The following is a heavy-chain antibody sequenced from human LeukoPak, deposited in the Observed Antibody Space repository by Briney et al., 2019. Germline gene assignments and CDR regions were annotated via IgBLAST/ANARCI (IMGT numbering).Heavy chain of an antibody. J-gene: IGHJ3*02. CDR2: IYYSGST. D-gene: IGHD1-14*01. CDR3: ARDRGSFPPRAFDI. V-gene: IGHV4-30-4*08. CDR1: GGSISSGDYY. Sequence: SQTLSLTCTVSGGSISSGDYYWSWIRQPPGKGLEWIGYIYYSGSTYYNPSLKSRFTISVDTSKNQFSLKLSSVTAADTAVYYCARDRGSFPPRAFDIWGQGTMVTVSS.